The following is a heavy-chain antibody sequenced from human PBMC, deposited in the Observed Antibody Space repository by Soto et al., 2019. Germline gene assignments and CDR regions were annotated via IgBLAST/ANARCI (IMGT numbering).Heavy chain of an antibody. CDR3: ARHGVDYGDYASYYYYGMDV. CDR1: GGSISSSTYY. CDR2: IYYSGSA. Sequence: QVQLQESGPGLVKPSETLSLTCTVSGGSISSSTYYWGWIRQPPGKGLEWIGFIYYSGSAYYNPSLKSRVTISIDTSKNQFSLKLTSVTAADTAVFYCARHGVDYGDYASYYYYGMDVWGRGTMVTVSS. D-gene: IGHD4-17*01. J-gene: IGHJ6*02. V-gene: IGHV4-39*01.